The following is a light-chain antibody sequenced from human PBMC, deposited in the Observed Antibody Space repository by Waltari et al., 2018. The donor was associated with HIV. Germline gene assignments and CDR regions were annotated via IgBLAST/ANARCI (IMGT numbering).Light chain of an antibody. Sequence: QSVLTQPPSASGTPGQRVTISCSGSSSNIGNNYVNWYQQLPGTAPKLLIYRNNQRPSGVPDRFSGSKSGTSASLAISGLRSEDEADYYCAAWDDSLSGRVFGGGTKLTVL. CDR2: RNN. V-gene: IGLV1-47*01. CDR3: AAWDDSLSGRV. CDR1: SSNIGNNY. J-gene: IGLJ3*02.